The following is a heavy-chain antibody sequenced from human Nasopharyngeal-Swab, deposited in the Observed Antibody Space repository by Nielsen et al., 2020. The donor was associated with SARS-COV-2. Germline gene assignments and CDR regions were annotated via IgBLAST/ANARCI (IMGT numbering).Heavy chain of an antibody. J-gene: IGHJ5*02. D-gene: IGHD2-21*02. V-gene: IGHV1-24*01. CDR1: GYTLTELS. CDR2: FDPEDGET. CDR3: ATAVVVTAISWFDP. Sequence: ASVKVSCKVSGYTLTELSMHWVRQAPGKGLEWMGGFDPEDGETIYAQKFQGRVTMTEETSTDTAYMELSSLRSEDTAVYYCATAVVVTAISWFDPWGQGTLVTVSS.